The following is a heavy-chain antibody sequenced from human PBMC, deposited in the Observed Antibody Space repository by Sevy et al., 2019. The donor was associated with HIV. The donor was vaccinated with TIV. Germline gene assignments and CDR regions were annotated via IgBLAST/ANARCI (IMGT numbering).Heavy chain of an antibody. Sequence: GGSLRLSCEASGFTFNNFWMAWVRQAPGKGLEWFANIKPDGSESNHVGSVKGRFTISRDNAKNSLYLQMNSLTAEDTAVYYCARDVGGGYFDYWGQGTLVTVSS. CDR1: GFTFNNFW. V-gene: IGHV3-7*03. J-gene: IGHJ4*01. D-gene: IGHD3-16*01. CDR2: IKPDGSES. CDR3: ARDVGGGYFDY.